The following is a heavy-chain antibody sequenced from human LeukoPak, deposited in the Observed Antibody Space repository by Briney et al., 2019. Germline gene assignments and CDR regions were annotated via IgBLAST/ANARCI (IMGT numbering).Heavy chain of an antibody. J-gene: IGHJ6*02. CDR1: GFTFSSYS. V-gene: IGHV3-48*04. Sequence: TGGSLRLSCAASGFTFSSYSMNWVRQAPGKGLEWVSYISSSGSTIYYADSVKGRFTISRDNAKNSLYLQMNSLRAEDTAVYYCAKSNRILDVWGQGTTVTVSS. D-gene: IGHD3-3*01. CDR3: AKSNRILDV. CDR2: ISSSGSTI.